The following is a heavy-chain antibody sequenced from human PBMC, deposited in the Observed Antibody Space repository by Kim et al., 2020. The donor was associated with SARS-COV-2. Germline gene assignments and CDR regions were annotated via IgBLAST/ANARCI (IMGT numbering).Heavy chain of an antibody. J-gene: IGHJ4*02. V-gene: IGHV5-10-1*01. CDR3: ARHYSGSYYFDY. Sequence: NYNTSFQGHVTISADKSISTAYLQWSSLKASDTAMYYCARHYSGSYYFDYWGQGTLVTVSS. D-gene: IGHD1-26*01.